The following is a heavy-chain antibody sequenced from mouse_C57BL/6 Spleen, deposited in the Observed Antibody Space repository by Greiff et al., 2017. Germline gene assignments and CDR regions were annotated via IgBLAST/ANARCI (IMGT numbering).Heavy chain of an antibody. CDR1: GYTFTSYW. J-gene: IGHJ2*01. Sequence: VQLQQPGAELVRPGSSVKLSCKASGYTFTSYWMHWVKQRPIQGLEWIGNIDPSDSETHYNQKFKDKATLTVDKSSSTAYMQLSSLTSEDSAVXYCARFYDGYCYFDDWGQGTTLTVSS. V-gene: IGHV1-52*01. CDR2: IDPSDSET. D-gene: IGHD2-3*01. CDR3: ARFYDGYCYFDD.